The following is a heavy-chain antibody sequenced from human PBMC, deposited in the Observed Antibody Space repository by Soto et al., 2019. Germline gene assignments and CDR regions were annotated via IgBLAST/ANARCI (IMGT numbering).Heavy chain of an antibody. CDR3: ARESGDWPLNWFDP. CDR2: ITSDGKSK. V-gene: IGHV3-74*01. Sequence: VHLVESGGGLVQPGGSLRLSCAASGFNFTNHWMHWVCQAPGKGLVWVSRITSDGKSKAYAESVKGRFAISRDNAKNTVYLQMNGLTVEDTAVYYCARESGDWPLNWFDPWGQGTLVTVSS. CDR1: GFNFTNHW. D-gene: IGHD2-21*02. J-gene: IGHJ5*02.